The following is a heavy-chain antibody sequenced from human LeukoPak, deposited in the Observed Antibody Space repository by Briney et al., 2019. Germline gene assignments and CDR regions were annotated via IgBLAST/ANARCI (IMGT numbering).Heavy chain of an antibody. J-gene: IGHJ3*02. V-gene: IGHV1-46*01. CDR2: INPSGGST. Sequence: ASVKVSCKASGYTFTSYYMHWVRQAPGQGLEWMGIINPSGGSTSYAQKFQGRVTMTRDTSTSTVYMELSSLRSEDTAVYYCARDQYYDNPRHDAFDIWGQGTMVTVSS. D-gene: IGHD3-9*01. CDR1: GYTFTSYY. CDR3: ARDQYYDNPRHDAFDI.